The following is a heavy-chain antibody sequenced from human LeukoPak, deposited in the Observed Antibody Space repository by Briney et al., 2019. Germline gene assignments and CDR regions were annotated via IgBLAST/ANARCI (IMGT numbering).Heavy chain of an antibody. CDR2: INHSGST. J-gene: IGHJ4*02. Sequence: SETLSLTCAVYGGSFSGYYWSWIRQPPGKGLEWIGEINHSGSTNYNPSLKSRVTISVDTSKNQFSLKLSSVTAADTAVYYCARVLGYCSGGSCYGYFDYWGQGTLVTVSS. CDR1: GGSFSGYY. D-gene: IGHD2-15*01. V-gene: IGHV4-34*01. CDR3: ARVLGYCSGGSCYGYFDY.